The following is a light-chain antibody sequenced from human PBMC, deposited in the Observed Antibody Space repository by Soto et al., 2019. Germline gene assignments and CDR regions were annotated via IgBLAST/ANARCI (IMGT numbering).Light chain of an antibody. J-gene: IGKJ5*01. CDR1: QNIRND. Sequence: AIQMTQSPSSLSASVGDRVTITCRASQNIRNDLGWYQQKPGKAPKLLIYSASTLQSEVPSRFSGSGSGTDFTLTISSLQPEDFAVYYCHQRTNWPITFGQGTRLEI. CDR2: SAS. V-gene: IGKV1-6*01. CDR3: HQRTNWPIT.